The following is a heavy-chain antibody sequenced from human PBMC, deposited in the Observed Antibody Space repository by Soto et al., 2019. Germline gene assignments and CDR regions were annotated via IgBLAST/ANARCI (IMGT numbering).Heavy chain of an antibody. J-gene: IGHJ6*02. CDR1: GFTFDDYA. D-gene: IGHD6-13*01. Sequence: EVQLVESGGGLVQPGRSLRLSCAASGFTFDDYAMHWVRQAPGKGLEWVSGISRNSGSIGYADSVKGRFTISRDNAKNSLHLQMNSLSAEDTALYYCAATAGGYYYYGMDVWGQGTTVTVSS. CDR2: ISRNSGSI. V-gene: IGHV3-9*01. CDR3: AATAGGYYYYGMDV.